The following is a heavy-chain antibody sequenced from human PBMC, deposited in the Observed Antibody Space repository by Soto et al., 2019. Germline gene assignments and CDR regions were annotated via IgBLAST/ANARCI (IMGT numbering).Heavy chain of an antibody. CDR2: IYYSGST. CDR1: AGSISSGGYY. J-gene: IGHJ4*02. Sequence: QVQLQESGPGLVKPSHTLSLTCTVSAGSISSGGYYWSWIRQHPGKGLEWIGYIYYSGSTYYNPSLKSRVTITVDTSKNQSSLKLSCVTAADTAVYYCPRSYIGHKEFVYWGQGTLVTVSS. CDR3: PRSYIGHKEFVY. V-gene: IGHV4-31*03. D-gene: IGHD2-2*02.